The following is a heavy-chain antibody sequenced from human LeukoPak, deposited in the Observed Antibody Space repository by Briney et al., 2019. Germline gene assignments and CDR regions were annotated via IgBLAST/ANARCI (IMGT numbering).Heavy chain of an antibody. J-gene: IGHJ4*02. CDR3: ARARASGRSGFDY. V-gene: IGHV3-48*02. Sequence: GRSLRLSCAASGFTFSSYAMHWVRQAPGKGLEWVSYISSSSSTIYYADSVKGRFTISRDNAKNSLDLQMNSLRDGDTAVYYCARARASGRSGFDYWGQGTLVTVSS. CDR2: ISSSSSTI. CDR1: GFTFSSYA. D-gene: IGHD2-15*01.